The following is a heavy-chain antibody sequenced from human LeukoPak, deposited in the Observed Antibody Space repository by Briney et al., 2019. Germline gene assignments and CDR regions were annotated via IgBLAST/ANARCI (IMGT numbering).Heavy chain of an antibody. CDR3: ARDSYGSGSVLGDY. J-gene: IGHJ4*02. V-gene: IGHV1-2*02. CDR2: LNHNSGGT. Sequence: GGSVKVSCKASGYTFTGYLMYWVRQAPGQGLELMGWLNHNSGGTNYAQKFQGRVTMTRDTSINTAYMELSRLRSDDTAIYYCARDSYGSGSVLGDYWGQGTLVTVSS. CDR1: GYTFTGYL. D-gene: IGHD3-10*01.